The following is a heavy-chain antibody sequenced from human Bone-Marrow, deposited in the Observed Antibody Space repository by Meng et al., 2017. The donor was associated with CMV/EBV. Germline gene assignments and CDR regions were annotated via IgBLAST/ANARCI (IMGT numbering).Heavy chain of an antibody. J-gene: IGHJ5*02. CDR3: ARDSSSGTGAWFDP. CDR1: GGSVTTNY. D-gene: IGHD6-6*01. V-gene: IGHV4-59*02. Sequence: GSLRLSCDVYGGSVTTNYWNWIRQSPGKGLEWIGYIHSGGSADYKPSLKSRVTMSIDTSNNQFSLKLSSVTAADTAVYYCARDSSSGTGAWFDPWGQGTLVTVSS. CDR2: IHSGGSA.